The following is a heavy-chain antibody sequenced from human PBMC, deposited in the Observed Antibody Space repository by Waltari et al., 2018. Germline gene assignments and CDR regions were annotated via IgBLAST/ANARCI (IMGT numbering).Heavy chain of an antibody. CDR3: ARECGGGSCSGYYYYGMDV. Sequence: QVQLQESGPGLVKPSETLYLTCTVSGGSISSPYWSWIRQPPGKGLEWIGYIYYSGSTNYNPSLKSRVTISVDTSKNQFSLKLSSVTAADTAVYYCARECGGGSCSGYYYYGMDVWGQGTTVTVSS. J-gene: IGHJ6*02. V-gene: IGHV4-59*11. CDR2: IYYSGST. D-gene: IGHD2-15*01. CDR1: GGSISSPY.